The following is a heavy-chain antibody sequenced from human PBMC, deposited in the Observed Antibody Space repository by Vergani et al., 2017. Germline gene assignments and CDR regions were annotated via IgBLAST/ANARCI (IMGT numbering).Heavy chain of an antibody. D-gene: IGHD6-19*01. V-gene: IGHV3-23*04. CDR2: ISGSGGST. CDR1: GFTFSSYS. J-gene: IGHJ5*02. CDR3: AKGIAVAVYNWFDP. Sequence: EVQLVESGGGLVKPGGSLRLSCAASGFTFSSYSMNWVRQAPGKGLEWVSAISGSGGSTYYADSVKGRFTISRDNSKNTLYLQMNSLRAEDTAVYYCAKGIAVAVYNWFDPWGQGTLVTVSS.